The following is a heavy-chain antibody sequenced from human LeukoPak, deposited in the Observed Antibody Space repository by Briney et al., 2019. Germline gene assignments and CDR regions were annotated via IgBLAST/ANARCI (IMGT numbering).Heavy chain of an antibody. Sequence: ASVKVSCTASGYTFTSYYMHWVRQAPGQGLEWMGIINPSGGSTSYAQKFQGRVTMTRDTSTSTVYMELSSLRSEDTAVYYCATGESGGGFGELSEPGMDVWGQGTTVTVSS. CDR1: GYTFTSYY. CDR2: INPSGGST. J-gene: IGHJ6*02. CDR3: ATGESGGGFGELSEPGMDV. V-gene: IGHV1-46*01. D-gene: IGHD3-10*01.